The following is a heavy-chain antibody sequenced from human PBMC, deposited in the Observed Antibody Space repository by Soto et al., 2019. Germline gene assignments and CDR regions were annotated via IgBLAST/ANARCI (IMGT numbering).Heavy chain of an antibody. D-gene: IGHD3-16*02. J-gene: IGHJ5*02. CDR1: GFIFSIYA. V-gene: IGHV3-64D*06. CDR2: ISIDGSRT. Sequence: PGGSLRLSCSGSGFIFSIYAIRWVRQAPGKGLEYVSFISIDGSRTHYADSVKGRFTISRDNSKNTAYLQMSSLRPEDTAVYYCAREMITFGGVIALNWFDLWGQGTLVTVSS. CDR3: AREMITFGGVIALNWFDL.